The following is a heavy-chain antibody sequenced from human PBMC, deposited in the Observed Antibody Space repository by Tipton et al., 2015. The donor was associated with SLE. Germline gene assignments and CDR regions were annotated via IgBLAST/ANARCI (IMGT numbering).Heavy chain of an antibody. J-gene: IGHJ4*02. CDR3: ARDLYGGATSLDY. CDR2: IHCSGST. D-gene: IGHD1-26*01. Sequence: LRLSCTVSDASMNYFYWTWIRQPPGKGLEWIGYIHCSGSTNCDPSLRSRVTISIDTSKNQFSLNLRSVTAADTAVYYCARDLYGGATSLDYWGQGTLVTVSS. CDR1: DASMNYFY. V-gene: IGHV4-59*01.